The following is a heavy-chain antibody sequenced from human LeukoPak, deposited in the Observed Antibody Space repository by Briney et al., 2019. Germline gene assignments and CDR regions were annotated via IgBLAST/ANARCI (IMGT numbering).Heavy chain of an antibody. CDR1: GGTFSSYA. V-gene: IGHV1-69*05. D-gene: IGHD3-22*01. CDR2: IIPIFGTA. Sequence: ASVKVSCKASGGTFSSYAISWMRQAPGQGLEWMGGIIPIFGTANYAQKFQGRVTITTDESTSTAYMELSSLRSEDTAVYYCARYYYDSSGYVYHAHWFDPWGQGTLVTVSS. J-gene: IGHJ5*02. CDR3: ARYYYDSSGYVYHAHWFDP.